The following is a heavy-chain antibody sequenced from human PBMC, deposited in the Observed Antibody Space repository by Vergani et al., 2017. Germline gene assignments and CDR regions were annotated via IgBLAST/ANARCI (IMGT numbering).Heavy chain of an antibody. D-gene: IGHD3-10*01. Sequence: QVQLQESGPGLVKPSQTLSLTCTVSGGSISRGGYYWSWIRQHPGKGLEWIGYIYYSGSNYYNPSLKSRVTISVDTSKNQFSLKLSSVTAADTAVYYCARVPMVRGGIRFDPWGQGTLVTVSS. V-gene: IGHV4-31*03. CDR1: GGSISRGGYY. CDR2: IYYSGSN. CDR3: ARVPMVRGGIRFDP. J-gene: IGHJ5*02.